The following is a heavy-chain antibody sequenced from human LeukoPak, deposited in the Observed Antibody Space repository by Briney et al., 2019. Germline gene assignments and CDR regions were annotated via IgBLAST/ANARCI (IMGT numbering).Heavy chain of an antibody. J-gene: IGHJ3*02. Sequence: SETLSLTCTVSGGSISSGDYYWSWLRQPPGKGLEWIGYIYYSGSTYYNPALKSRVTISVDTSKNQFSLKLSSVTAADTAVYYCARRAYYDFWSASQGAFDIWGQGTMVTVSS. CDR1: GGSISSGDYY. CDR3: ARRAYYDFWSASQGAFDI. D-gene: IGHD3-3*01. V-gene: IGHV4-30-4*08. CDR2: IYYSGST.